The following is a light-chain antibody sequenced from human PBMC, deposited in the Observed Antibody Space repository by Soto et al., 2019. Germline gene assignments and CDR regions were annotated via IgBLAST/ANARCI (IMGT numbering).Light chain of an antibody. V-gene: IGKV2-28*01. CDR2: LGS. CDR3: MQALQTQYT. J-gene: IGKJ2*01. CDR1: QSLLHSNGYNY. Sequence: DIVMTQSPLSLPVTPGEPASISCRSSQSLLHSNGYNYLDWYLQKPGQSLQLLIYLGSNRASGVPDRFSGSGSGTDFTLKISRVEAEDVGVYYCMQALQTQYTFGQGTKLEIK.